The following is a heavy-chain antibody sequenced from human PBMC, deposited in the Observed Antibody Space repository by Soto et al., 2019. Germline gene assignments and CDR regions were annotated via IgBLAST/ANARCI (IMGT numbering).Heavy chain of an antibody. D-gene: IGHD3-3*01. CDR3: AKVGSTIFGVVTNFDY. J-gene: IGHJ4*02. CDR1: GFTFSSYA. CDR2: ISGSGGST. V-gene: IGHV3-23*01. Sequence: GGSLRLSCAASGFTFSSYAMSWVRQAPGKGLEWVSAISGSGGSTYYADSVKGRFTISRDNSKNTLYLQMNSLRAEDTAVYYCAKVGSTIFGVVTNFDYWGQGTLVTVSS.